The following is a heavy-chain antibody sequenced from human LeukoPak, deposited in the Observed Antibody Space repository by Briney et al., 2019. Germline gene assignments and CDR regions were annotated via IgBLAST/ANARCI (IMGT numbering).Heavy chain of an antibody. CDR1: GDSISSHH. D-gene: IGHD2-2*01. CDR2: IYYSGST. Sequence: SETLSLTCTVSGDSISSHHWSWIRQSPGRGLEWIGYIYYSGSTNYNPSLKSRVTISVDTSKNQFSLKLSSVTAADTAVYYCARLSPAAMVRWLDRWGQGTLVTVSS. CDR3: ARLSPAAMVRWLDR. J-gene: IGHJ5*02. V-gene: IGHV4-59*08.